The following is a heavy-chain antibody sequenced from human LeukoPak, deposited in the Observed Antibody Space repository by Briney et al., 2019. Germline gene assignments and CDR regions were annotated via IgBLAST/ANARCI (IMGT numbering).Heavy chain of an antibody. CDR3: ARGADCSSTSCYGHWFDP. Sequence: SETLSLTCTVSGASISNYYWSWIRQPPGKGLEWIRYIYYNGRTNYNPSLKSRVTISLDTSKNQFSLKLSSVTAADTAVYYCARGADCSSTSCYGHWFDPWGQGTLVTVSS. D-gene: IGHD2-2*01. V-gene: IGHV4-59*01. CDR2: IYYNGRT. CDR1: GASISNYY. J-gene: IGHJ5*02.